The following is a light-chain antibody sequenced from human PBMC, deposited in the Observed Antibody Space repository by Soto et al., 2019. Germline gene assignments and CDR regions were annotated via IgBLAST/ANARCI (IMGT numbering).Light chain of an antibody. CDR1: QGINNY. V-gene: IGKV1-16*01. CDR3: QQYNTYST. J-gene: IGKJ5*01. Sequence: DIQTTQSPSSLSASVGDRVTITFRASQGINNYLAWYQQKPGKAPKALIYDASTLRSGVPSRFSGGGSGTEFTLTISSLQPDDFATYYCQQYNTYSTFGQGTRLEIK. CDR2: DAS.